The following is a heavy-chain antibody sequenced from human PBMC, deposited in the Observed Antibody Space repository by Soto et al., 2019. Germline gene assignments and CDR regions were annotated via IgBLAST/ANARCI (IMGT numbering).Heavy chain of an antibody. Sequence: GSLRLSCAASGFTFRNYGMNWVRQAPGKGLEWVSYIGIGSSTKYYADSVKGRFTISRDNAKNSLYLQMNSLRAEDTAVYYCASGGSSLNFDSWGQGTLVTVSS. CDR3: ASGGSSLNFDS. V-gene: IGHV3-48*01. CDR1: GFTFRNYG. J-gene: IGHJ4*02. CDR2: IGIGSSTK. D-gene: IGHD6-6*01.